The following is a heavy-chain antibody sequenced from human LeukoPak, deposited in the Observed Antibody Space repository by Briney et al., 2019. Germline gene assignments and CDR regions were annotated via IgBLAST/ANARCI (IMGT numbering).Heavy chain of an antibody. Sequence: WASVKVSCKASGYTFTSYGISWVRQAPGQGLEWMGWISAYNGNTNYAQKLQGRVTMTTDTSTSTAYMELRSLRSDDTAVYYCARDPDFYDILTGYYAIFLDYWGQGTLVTVSS. CDR2: ISAYNGNT. J-gene: IGHJ4*02. V-gene: IGHV1-18*01. CDR3: ARDPDFYDILTGYYAIFLDY. CDR1: GYTFTSYG. D-gene: IGHD3-9*01.